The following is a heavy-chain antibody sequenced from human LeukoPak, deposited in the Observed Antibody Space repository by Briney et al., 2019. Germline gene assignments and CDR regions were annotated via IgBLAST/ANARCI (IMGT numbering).Heavy chain of an antibody. CDR3: AKLGVWRGLYYFYMDV. V-gene: IGHV5-51*01. CDR2: LYPGDSET. D-gene: IGHD2-2*02. J-gene: IGHJ6*03. CDR1: AYSSTNYW. Sequence: GESLKISCKGSAYSSTNYWIGWVRHMPGKGLEWMGTLYPGDSETRYSPSFQGQVHISADKSISTAYLQWTSLKASDTAMYYCAKLGVWRGLYYFYMDVWGKGTTVTVSS.